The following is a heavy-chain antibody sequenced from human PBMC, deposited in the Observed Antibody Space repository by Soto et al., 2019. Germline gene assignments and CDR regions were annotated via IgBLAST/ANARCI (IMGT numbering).Heavy chain of an antibody. CDR1: GYSFSTYD. Sequence: GASVKVSCKAPGYSFSTYDISWLRQAPGQGPEWMGRISPKNGNTNYAQNFQDRVTMTADTSSSTAYMELRGLRSDDTAKYYCATSYDSGFDPWGQGTLVTVSS. J-gene: IGHJ5*02. D-gene: IGHD3-3*01. V-gene: IGHV1-18*04. CDR3: ATSYDSGFDP. CDR2: ISPKNGNT.